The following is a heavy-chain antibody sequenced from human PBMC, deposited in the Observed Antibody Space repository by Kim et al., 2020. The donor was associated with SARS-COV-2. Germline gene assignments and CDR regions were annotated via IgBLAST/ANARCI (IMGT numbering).Heavy chain of an antibody. CDR1: GFTFSDYY. D-gene: IGHD2-15*01. J-gene: IGHJ6*02. CDR2: ISSSSSYT. Sequence: GGSLRLSCAASGFTFSDYYMSWIRQAPGKGLEWVSYISSSSSYTNYADSVKGRFTISRDNAKNSLYLQMNSLRAEDTAVYYCARDIPAVAYYYYYGMDVWGQGTTVTVSS. CDR3: ARDIPAVAYYYYYGMDV. V-gene: IGHV3-11*05.